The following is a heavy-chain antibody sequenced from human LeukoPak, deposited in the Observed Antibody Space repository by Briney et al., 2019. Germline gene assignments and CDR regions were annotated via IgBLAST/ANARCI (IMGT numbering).Heavy chain of an antibody. J-gene: IGHJ6*03. CDR2: ISSSSSTI. V-gene: IGHV3-48*01. Sequence: GGSLRLSCAASGFSFSSCGMNWVRQAPGKGLEWVSYISSSSSTIYYADSVKGRFTISRDNAKNSLYLQMNSLRAEDTAVYYCARETTVTTYYMDVWGKGTTVTVSS. CDR3: ARETTVTTYYMDV. D-gene: IGHD4-11*01. CDR1: GFSFSSCG.